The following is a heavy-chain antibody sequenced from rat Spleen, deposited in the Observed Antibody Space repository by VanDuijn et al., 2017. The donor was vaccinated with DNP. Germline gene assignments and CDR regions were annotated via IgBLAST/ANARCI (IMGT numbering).Heavy chain of an antibody. V-gene: IGHV2-1*01. CDR2: IQSGGIS. J-gene: IGHJ2*01. CDR3: ARHRDYYDGHFRFFDY. Sequence: QVQLKESGPGLVQPSQTLSLTCTVAGFSLTTYNVHWVRQPPGKGLEWMGRIQSGGISDYNSALKSRLSISRDTSKSQVFLKMNSLQPEDTGTYYCARHRDYYDGHFRFFDYWGQGVMVTLSS. D-gene: IGHD1-12*03. CDR1: GFSLTTYN.